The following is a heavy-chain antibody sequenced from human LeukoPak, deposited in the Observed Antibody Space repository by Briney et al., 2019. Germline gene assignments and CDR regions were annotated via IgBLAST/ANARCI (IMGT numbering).Heavy chain of an antibody. J-gene: IGHJ5*02. V-gene: IGHV4-34*01. CDR2: INHSGST. CDR3: ARRRWLRPYNWFDP. D-gene: IGHD5-24*01. CDR1: GGSFSGYY. Sequence: PSETLSLTCAVYGGSFSGYYWSWIRQPPGKGLEWIGEINHSGSTNYNPSLKSRVTISVDTSKNQFSLKLSSVTAADTAVYYCARRRWLRPYNWFDPWGQGTLVTVSS.